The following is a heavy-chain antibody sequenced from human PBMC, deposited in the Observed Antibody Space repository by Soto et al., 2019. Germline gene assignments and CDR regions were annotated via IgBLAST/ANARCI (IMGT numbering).Heavy chain of an antibody. J-gene: IGHJ5*02. V-gene: IGHV1-18*01. CDR1: GYTFTSYG. CDR2: ISAYNGNT. D-gene: IGHD3-22*01. Sequence: ASVKVSCKASGYTFTSYGISWVRQAPGQGLEWMGWISAYNGNTNYAQKLQGRVTMTTDTSTSTAYTELRSLRSDDTAVYYCARWYYYDSSGPAPHNWFDPWGQGTLVTVSS. CDR3: ARWYYYDSSGPAPHNWFDP.